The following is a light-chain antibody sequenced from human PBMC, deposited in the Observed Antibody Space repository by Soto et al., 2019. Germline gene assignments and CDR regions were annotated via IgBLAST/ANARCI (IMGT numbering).Light chain of an antibody. Sequence: DIQMTQSPSTLSGSVGDRVTITCRAIQTISSWLAWYQQKPGQAPKLLIYKASTLKSGVQSRFSGSGAGTEFTLTISSLQPDDFATYYCQHYNSYSEAFGQGTKVEL. CDR1: QTISSW. CDR3: QHYNSYSEA. CDR2: KAS. V-gene: IGKV1-5*03. J-gene: IGKJ1*01.